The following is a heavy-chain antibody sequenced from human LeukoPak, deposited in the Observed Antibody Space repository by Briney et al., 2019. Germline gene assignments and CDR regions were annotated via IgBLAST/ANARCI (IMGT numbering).Heavy chain of an antibody. D-gene: IGHD4-11*01. CDR1: GDSINGDY. CDR2: IYYIGSA. CDR3: ARLLHDWFDS. Sequence: SETLSLTCTVSGDSINGDYWSWSRQPPGEGLEWLGYIYYIGSATYNPPLKTRFTISIDTSKNQLSLKLTSVTAADTAVYYCARLLHDWFDSWGQGTLVTVSS. J-gene: IGHJ5*01. V-gene: IGHV4-59*08.